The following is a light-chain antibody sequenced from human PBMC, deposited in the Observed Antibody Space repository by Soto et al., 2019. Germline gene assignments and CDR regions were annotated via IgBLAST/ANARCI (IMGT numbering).Light chain of an antibody. Sequence: QSLLTQPASVSGSPGQWITISCTGTNSYVGNYDLVSWYRQHPGKAPTLMIYETNKRPSGVSNRFSGSKSGNTASLTISGLQAEDDADYYCCSYAGSNTHVYGTGTKVTVL. V-gene: IGLV2-23*01. CDR1: NSYVGNYDL. CDR2: ETN. J-gene: IGLJ1*01. CDR3: CSYAGSNTHV.